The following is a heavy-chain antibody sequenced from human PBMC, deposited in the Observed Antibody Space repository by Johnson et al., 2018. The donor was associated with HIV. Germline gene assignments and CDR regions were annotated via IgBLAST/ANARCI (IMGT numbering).Heavy chain of an antibody. CDR1: GISVIKNY. Sequence: MQLVESGGGLVQPGGSLRLSCEASGISVIKNYMSWVRQAPGKGLEWVSLIYSGDNTKYADSVKGRFIISRDNSKNTLFLQMNSLRPKDTAVYFCARVSIAYSYGYDAFDIWGRGTMVTVSS. D-gene: IGHD5-18*01. CDR3: ARVSIAYSYGYDAFDI. V-gene: IGHV3-66*02. CDR2: IYSGDNT. J-gene: IGHJ3*02.